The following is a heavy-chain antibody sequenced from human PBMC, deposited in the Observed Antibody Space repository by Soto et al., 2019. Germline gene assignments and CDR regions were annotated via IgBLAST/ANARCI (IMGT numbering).Heavy chain of an antibody. CDR3: AREGKDGYNYFDY. V-gene: IGHV3-48*03. CDR1: GFTFSSYE. Sequence: LRLSCAASGFTFSSYEMNWVRQAPGKGLEWVSYISSSGSHTYYADSGKGRFTVSRDNAKNSLFLQISSLRAEDTAVYYCAREGKDGYNYFDYWGQGAQVTVSS. D-gene: IGHD5-12*01. J-gene: IGHJ4*02. CDR2: ISSSGSHT.